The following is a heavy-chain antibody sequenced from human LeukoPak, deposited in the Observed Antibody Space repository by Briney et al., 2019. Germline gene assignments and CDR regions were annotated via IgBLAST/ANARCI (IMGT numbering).Heavy chain of an antibody. CDR2: ISFSSTHI. CDR1: GFIFSNYG. D-gene: IGHD3-22*01. V-gene: IGHV3-21*06. Sequence: GGSLRLSCAASGFIFSNYGMSWVRQAPGKGLEWVSCISFSSTHIYYADSIQGRFTISRDSAENSLYLQMNSLRAEDTAVYYCAREGYYDSSGRDAFDIWGQGTMVTVSS. CDR3: AREGYYDSSGRDAFDI. J-gene: IGHJ3*02.